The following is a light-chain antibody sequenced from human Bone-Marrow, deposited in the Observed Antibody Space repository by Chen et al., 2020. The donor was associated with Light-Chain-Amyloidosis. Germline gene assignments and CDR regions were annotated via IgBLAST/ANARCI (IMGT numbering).Light chain of an antibody. Sequence: SYELTQPPSVPVSPGQTARITCSGDDLPTKYAYWYQQKPGQAPVLVIHRDTERPSGISERFSCSSSGTTATLTISGVQAEDEADYHCQSADSSGTYEVIFGGGTKLTVL. CDR1: DLPTKY. CDR2: RDT. CDR3: QSADSSGTYEVI. V-gene: IGLV3-25*03. J-gene: IGLJ2*01.